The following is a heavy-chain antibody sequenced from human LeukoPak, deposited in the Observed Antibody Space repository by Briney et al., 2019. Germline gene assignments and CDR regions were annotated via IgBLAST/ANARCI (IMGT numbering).Heavy chain of an antibody. V-gene: IGHV3-30*03. J-gene: IGHJ2*01. CDR3: ARKGRDQGYFDL. CDR1: GFTFSSYG. Sequence: PGGSLRLSCAASGFTFSSYGMHWVRQAPGKGLEWVAVISYDGSNKYYADSVKGRFTISRDNSKNTLYLQMNSLRAEDTAVYYCARKGRDQGYFDLWGRGTLVTVSS. CDR2: ISYDGSNK.